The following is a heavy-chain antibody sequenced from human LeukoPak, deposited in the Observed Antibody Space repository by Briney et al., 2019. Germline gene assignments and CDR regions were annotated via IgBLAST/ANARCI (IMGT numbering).Heavy chain of an antibody. CDR1: GGSISSYY. CDR2: IYYSGST. J-gene: IGHJ4*02. V-gene: IGHV4-59*01. D-gene: IGHD2-2*01. Sequence: PSETLSLTCTVSGGSISSYYWSWIRQPPGKGLEWIGYIYYSGSTNYNPSLKSRVTISVKTSKNQFSLKLSSVTAADTAVYYCARVAGIVVVPAGVYFDYWGQGTLVTVSS. CDR3: ARVAGIVVVPAGVYFDY.